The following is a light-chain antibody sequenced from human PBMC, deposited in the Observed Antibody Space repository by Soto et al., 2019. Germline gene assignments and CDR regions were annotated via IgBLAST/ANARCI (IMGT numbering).Light chain of an antibody. CDR1: SSDVGGYNY. Sequence: QSALTQPASVSGSPGQSITISCTGTSSDVGGYNYVSWYQQQSGKAPKLMIHEVSNRPSGVSNRFSGSKSGNTASLTISGLQAEDEADYYCQSYDSSFVMFGGGTKLTVL. CDR3: QSYDSSFVM. CDR2: EVS. J-gene: IGLJ3*02. V-gene: IGLV2-14*01.